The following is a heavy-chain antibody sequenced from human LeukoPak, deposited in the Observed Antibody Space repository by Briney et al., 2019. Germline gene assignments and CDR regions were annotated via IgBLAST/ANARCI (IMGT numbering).Heavy chain of an antibody. J-gene: IGHJ4*02. Sequence: ASAKVSCKASGYTFTGYYMHWVRQAPGQGLEWMGWINPNSGGTNYAQKFQGRVTMTRDTSISTAYMELSRLRSDDTAVYYCAISGYSSSWYFFDYWGQGTLVTVSS. CDR2: INPNSGGT. CDR1: GYTFTGYY. D-gene: IGHD6-13*01. CDR3: AISGYSSSWYFFDY. V-gene: IGHV1-2*02.